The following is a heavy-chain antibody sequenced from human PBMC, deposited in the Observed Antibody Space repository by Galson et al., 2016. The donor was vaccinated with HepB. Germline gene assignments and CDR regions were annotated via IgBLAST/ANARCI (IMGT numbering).Heavy chain of an antibody. CDR3: ARTWDDFWSGYYFDS. CDR2: VYSSGST. D-gene: IGHD3-3*01. V-gene: IGHV4-61*02. CDR1: GGSISSRDYS. Sequence: TLSLTCTVSGGSISSRDYSWSWLRQPAGKELECIGRVYSSGSTNYNPSLKSRVTVSLDTSKNQFSLKLTSMTAADTAVYYCARTWDDFWSGYYFDSWGQGTLVTVS. J-gene: IGHJ4*02.